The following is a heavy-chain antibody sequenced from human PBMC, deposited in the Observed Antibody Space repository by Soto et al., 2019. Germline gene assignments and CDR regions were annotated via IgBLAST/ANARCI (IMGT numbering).Heavy chain of an antibody. Sequence: SGPTLVNPTQTLTLTCTFSGFSLNTRGVGVGWIRQPPGKALEWPTLIYWDDEKQYSPSLRSRLTITKDTSKNKVVLTMTNMDPVDTGTYFCAHRRNLAYSGGDGSYFNYFHPWGQGTLVTSPQ. D-gene: IGHD3-22*01. V-gene: IGHV2-5*02. J-gene: IGHJ5*02. CDR3: AHRRNLAYSGGDGSYFNYFHP. CDR2: IYWDDEK. CDR1: GFSLNTRGVG.